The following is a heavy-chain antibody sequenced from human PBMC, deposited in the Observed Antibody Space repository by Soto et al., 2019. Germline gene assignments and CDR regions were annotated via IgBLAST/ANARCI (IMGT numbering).Heavy chain of an antibody. Sequence: ASVKVSCKASGGIFSSYAISWVRQAPGQGLEWMGGIIPIFGTANYAQNFQGRVTITADESTSTAYMELSSLRSEDTAVYYCARDPGHYDSSGYYLGSGMDVWGQGTTVTVSS. V-gene: IGHV1-69*13. D-gene: IGHD3-22*01. CDR3: ARDPGHYDSSGYYLGSGMDV. J-gene: IGHJ6*02. CDR1: GGIFSSYA. CDR2: IIPIFGTA.